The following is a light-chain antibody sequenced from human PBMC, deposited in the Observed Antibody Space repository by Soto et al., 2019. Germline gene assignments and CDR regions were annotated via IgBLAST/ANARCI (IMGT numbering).Light chain of an antibody. CDR2: EVS. CDR1: SRDVGGYNY. J-gene: IGLJ1*01. V-gene: IGLV2-14*01. CDR3: QSYDSSLSGYV. Sequence: QSALTQPASVSGSPGQSITISCTGTSRDVGGYNYVSWCQQYPGKAPKLMIYEVSNRPSGVSNRFSGSKSGNTASLTISGLQAEDEADYYCQSYDSSLSGYVFGTGTKLTVL.